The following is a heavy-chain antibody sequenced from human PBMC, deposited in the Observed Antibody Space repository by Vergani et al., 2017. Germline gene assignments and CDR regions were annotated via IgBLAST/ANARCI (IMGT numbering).Heavy chain of an antibody. V-gene: IGHV1-69*04. Sequence: QVQLVQSGAEVKKPGSSVKVSCKASGGTFSSYAISWVRQAPGQGLEWMGRIIPILGIANYAQKFQGRVTITADKSTSTAYMELSSLRSEDTAVYYCVRDVVIGSSNYYYGMDVWGQGTTVTVSS. D-gene: IGHD6-6*01. J-gene: IGHJ6*02. CDR3: VRDVVIGSSNYYYGMDV. CDR2: IIPILGIA. CDR1: GGTFSSYA.